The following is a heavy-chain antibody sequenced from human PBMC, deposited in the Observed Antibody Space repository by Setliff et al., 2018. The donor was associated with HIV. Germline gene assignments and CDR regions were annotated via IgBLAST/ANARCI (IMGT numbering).Heavy chain of an antibody. D-gene: IGHD2-21*01. Sequence: SETLSLTCTVSGGSVNSATYYWSWIRQPPGKGLEWIGYIYHSGSTFYNPSLESRLIISLDPRKNQFSLKLGSLTAADTAVYYCARGRYFGDISDSLFDFWGQGTLVTVSS. CDR1: GGSVNSATYY. J-gene: IGHJ4*02. CDR2: IYHSGST. V-gene: IGHV4-31*03. CDR3: ARGRYFGDISDSLFDF.